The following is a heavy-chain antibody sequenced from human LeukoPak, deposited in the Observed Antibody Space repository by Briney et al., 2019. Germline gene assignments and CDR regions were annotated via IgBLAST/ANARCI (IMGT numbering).Heavy chain of an antibody. J-gene: IGHJ4*02. Sequence: GGSLRLSCAASGFTFSSYGMHWVRQAPGKGLEWVAVISYDGSNKYYADSVKGRFTISGDNSKNTLYLQMNSLRAEDTAVYYCAKDREQLVQVYYFDYWGQGTLVTVSS. V-gene: IGHV3-30*18. CDR1: GFTFSSYG. CDR2: ISYDGSNK. D-gene: IGHD6-6*01. CDR3: AKDREQLVQVYYFDY.